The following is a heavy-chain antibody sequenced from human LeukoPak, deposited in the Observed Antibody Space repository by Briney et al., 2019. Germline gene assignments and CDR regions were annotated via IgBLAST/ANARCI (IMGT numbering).Heavy chain of an antibody. Sequence: ASVKVSCKASGGTFSSYAISWVRQAPGQGLEWVGGIIPIFGTANYAQKFQGRVTITADESTSTAYMELSSLRSEDTAVYYCARGPDYYDSSGYPEYFQHWGQGTLVTVSS. CDR3: ARGPDYYDSSGYPEYFQH. D-gene: IGHD3-22*01. J-gene: IGHJ1*01. CDR2: IIPIFGTA. CDR1: GGTFSSYA. V-gene: IGHV1-69*13.